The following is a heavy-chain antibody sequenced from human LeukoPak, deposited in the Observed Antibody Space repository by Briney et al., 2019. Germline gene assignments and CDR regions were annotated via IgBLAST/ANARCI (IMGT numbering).Heavy chain of an antibody. J-gene: IGHJ4*02. CDR1: GYIFTSYY. CDR3: ARDQLGSYGVGY. CDR2: INPSGGST. V-gene: IGHV1-46*01. D-gene: IGHD5-18*01. Sequence: GASVKVSCKASGYIFTSYYMHWVRQAPGQGLEWMGIINPSGGSTSYARKFQGRVTMTRDTSTSTVYMELSSLRSEDTAVYYCARDQLGSYGVGYWGQGTLVTVSS.